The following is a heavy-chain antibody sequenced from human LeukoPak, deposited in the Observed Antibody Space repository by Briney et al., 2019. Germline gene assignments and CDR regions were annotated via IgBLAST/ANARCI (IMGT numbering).Heavy chain of an antibody. CDR1: GGSISSSSYY. V-gene: IGHV4-39*07. CDR2: IYHSGST. CDR3: ARVGGAVAGQTTNNWFDP. Sequence: SETLSLTCTVSGGSISSSSYYWGWIRQPPGKGLEWIGSIYHSGSTYYNPSLKSRVTISVDTSKNQFSLKLSSVTAADTAVYYCARVGGAVAGQTTNNWFDPWGQGTLVTVSS. J-gene: IGHJ5*02. D-gene: IGHD6-19*01.